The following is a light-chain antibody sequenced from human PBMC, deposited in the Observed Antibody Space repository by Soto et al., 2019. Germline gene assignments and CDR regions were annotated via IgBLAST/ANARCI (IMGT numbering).Light chain of an antibody. CDR1: SSDVGAYKY. CDR2: EVN. V-gene: IGLV2-14*01. J-gene: IGLJ1*01. Sequence: QSALTQPASVSGSPGQSITISCTGTSSDVGAYKYVSWYQQHPGKAPKLMIFEVNNRHSGVSNRFSGAKSGNTASLTISGLQAEDEADYYCSSFTSTSTQYVFGTGTKLTVL. CDR3: SSFTSTSTQYV.